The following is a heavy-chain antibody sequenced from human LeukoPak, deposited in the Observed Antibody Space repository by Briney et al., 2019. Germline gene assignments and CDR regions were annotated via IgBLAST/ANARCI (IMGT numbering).Heavy chain of an antibody. D-gene: IGHD2-21*02. V-gene: IGHV3-30*03. CDR3: AREGNHCGGDCYYPPLGIH. Sequence: GGSLRLSCAASGFTFSSYGMHWVRQAPGKGLEWVAVISYGGSNKYYSDFVKGRFTISRDDSKNTLFLQMNSLRADDTAVYYCAREGNHCGGDCYYPPLGIHWGQGTLVIVSS. CDR1: GFTFSSYG. J-gene: IGHJ4*02. CDR2: ISYGGSNK.